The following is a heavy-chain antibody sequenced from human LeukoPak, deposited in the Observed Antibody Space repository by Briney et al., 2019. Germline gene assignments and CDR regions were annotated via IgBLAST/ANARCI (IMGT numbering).Heavy chain of an antibody. D-gene: IGHD7-27*01. CDR2: IYHSGST. Sequence: SETLSLTCTVSGGSISSGGYYWSWIRQPPGKGLEWIGSIYHSGSTYYNPSLKSRVTISVDTSKNQFSLKLSSVTAADTAVYYCARGRPGYKTGDWGSFDYWGQGTLVTVSS. V-gene: IGHV4-39*07. CDR1: GGSISSGGYY. CDR3: ARGRPGYKTGDWGSFDY. J-gene: IGHJ4*02.